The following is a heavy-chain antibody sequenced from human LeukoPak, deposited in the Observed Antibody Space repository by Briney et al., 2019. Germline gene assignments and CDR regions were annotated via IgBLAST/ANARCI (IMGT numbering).Heavy chain of an antibody. D-gene: IGHD6-25*01. Sequence: GGPQRLSCAASGCIFSSFEMNGVRQAREGALEWISYFSASGTLTHYAYSMEGRYTISRDNTKTSLYAQVNRERAEHTAVYYCARVGTPNHRSGWVYKDVWRKGTTVTISS. CDR2: FSASGTLT. CDR1: GCIFSSFE. CDR3: ARVGTPNHRSGWVYKDV. V-gene: IGHV3-48*03. J-gene: IGHJ6*04.